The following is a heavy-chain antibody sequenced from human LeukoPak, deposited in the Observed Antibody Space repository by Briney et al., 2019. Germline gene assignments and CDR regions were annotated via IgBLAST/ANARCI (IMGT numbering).Heavy chain of an antibody. D-gene: IGHD6-13*01. J-gene: IGHJ4*02. CDR3: TTGYASSWYV. V-gene: IGHV3-15*04. CDR1: GLIFNGAW. Sequence: GGALRLSCKASGLIFNGAWMCWVRQAPGKGLEWLGRIVSNSDGGTVDYAAPVEGRFTISGDDSETSVYLQMNSLKTEDTAVYYCTTGYASSWYVWGQGTLVTVSS. CDR2: IVSNSDGGTV.